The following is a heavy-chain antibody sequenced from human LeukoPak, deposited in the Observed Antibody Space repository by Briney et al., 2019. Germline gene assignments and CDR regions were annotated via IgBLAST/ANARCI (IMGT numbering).Heavy chain of an antibody. D-gene: IGHD3-16*01. CDR3: AEGGAMAYDY. J-gene: IGHJ4*02. V-gene: IGHV1-2*02. Sequence: GASVTVSCKASGYTFTGYYMHWVRQAPGQGLEWMGWINPNSGGTNYAQKFQGGVTMTMETSISTAYMELSRLRSDDTAVYYCAEGGAMAYDYWGQGTLVTVSS. CDR1: GYTFTGYY. CDR2: INPNSGGT.